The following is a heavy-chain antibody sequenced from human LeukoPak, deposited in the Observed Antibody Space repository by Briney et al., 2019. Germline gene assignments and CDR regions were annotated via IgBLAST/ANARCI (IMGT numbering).Heavy chain of an antibody. CDR3: ASMAGPTLRY. J-gene: IGHJ4*02. Sequence: GASVKVSCKASGGTFSSYTISWVRQAPGQGLEWMGRIIHILGIANYAQKFQGRVTITADKSTSTAYMELSSLRSEDTAVYYCASMAGPTLRYWGQGTLVTVSS. CDR2: IIHILGIA. V-gene: IGHV1-69*02. D-gene: IGHD1-14*01. CDR1: GGTFSSYT.